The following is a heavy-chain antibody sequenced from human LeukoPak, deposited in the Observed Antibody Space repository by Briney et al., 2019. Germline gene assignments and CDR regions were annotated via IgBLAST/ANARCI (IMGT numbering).Heavy chain of an antibody. CDR1: GFTVSSNY. CDR2: INQDGSQK. D-gene: IGHD4-11*01. Sequence: GGSLRLSCAASGFTVSSNYMSWVRQAPGKGLEWVANINQDGSQKHYVDSVTGRFTISRDNSKNTLYLQMNSLRAEDAAVYYCANEYSKGDVWGQGTMVTVSS. CDR3: ANEYSKGDV. J-gene: IGHJ3*01. V-gene: IGHV3-7*03.